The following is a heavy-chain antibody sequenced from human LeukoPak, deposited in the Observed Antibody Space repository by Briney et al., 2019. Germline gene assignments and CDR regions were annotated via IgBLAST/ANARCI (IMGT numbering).Heavy chain of an antibody. CDR2: INHSGST. V-gene: IGHV4-34*01. D-gene: IGHD6-19*01. J-gene: IGHJ4*02. Sequence: SETLSLTCAVYGGSFSGYYWSWIRQPPGKGLEWIGEINHSGSTNYNPSLKSRVTISVDTSKSQFSLKLSSVTAADTAVYYCARHVRQWLAHDYWGQGTLVTVSS. CDR1: GGSFSGYY. CDR3: ARHVRQWLAHDY.